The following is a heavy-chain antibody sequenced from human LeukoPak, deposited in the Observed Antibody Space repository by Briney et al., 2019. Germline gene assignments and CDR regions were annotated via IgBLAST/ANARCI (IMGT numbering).Heavy chain of an antibody. J-gene: IGHJ3*02. CDR2: ISRSGPT. Sequence: GGSLRLSCTTSGFTFSRYDMQWVRQAPGKGLEWVSGISRSGPTYYRDSVRGRFTISRDNSKNTLYLQMNSLRAEDTAVYYCAKGESFAFATRGQGTMVTVSS. V-gene: IGHV3-23*01. CDR3: AKGESFAFAT. D-gene: IGHD2-21*01. CDR1: GFTFSRYD.